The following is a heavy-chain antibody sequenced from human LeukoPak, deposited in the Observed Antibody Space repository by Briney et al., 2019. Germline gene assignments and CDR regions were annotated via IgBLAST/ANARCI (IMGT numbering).Heavy chain of an antibody. CDR2: ISYDGSKK. D-gene: IGHD2-2*01. V-gene: IGHV3-30*18. J-gene: IGHJ3*01. CDR3: AKEYHRVHDAFDA. Sequence: PGGSLRLSCAASGFSFSSESMHWVRKAPGKGLELVSVISYDGSKKYSADSVNGRFTISRDNSKNTVYLQMNSLTSDDTAVYHFAKEYHRVHDAFDAWGNRTTVTAS. CDR1: GFSFSSES.